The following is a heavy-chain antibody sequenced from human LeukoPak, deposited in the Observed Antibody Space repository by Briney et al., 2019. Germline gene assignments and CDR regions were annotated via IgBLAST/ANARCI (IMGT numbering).Heavy chain of an antibody. CDR3: ARLQYYYDSSGYTGYYFDY. D-gene: IGHD3-22*01. Sequence: GESLRISCQGSGYSFTSYWIGWVRQMPGKGLEWMGIIYPGDSDTRYSPSFQGQVTISADKSISTAYLQWSSLKASDTAMYYCARLQYYYDSSGYTGYYFDYWGQGTLVTVSS. V-gene: IGHV5-51*01. J-gene: IGHJ4*02. CDR1: GYSFTSYW. CDR2: IYPGDSDT.